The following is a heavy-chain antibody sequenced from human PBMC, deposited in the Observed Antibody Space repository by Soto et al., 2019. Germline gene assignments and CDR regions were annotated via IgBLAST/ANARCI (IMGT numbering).Heavy chain of an antibody. CDR2: ISAYNGNT. D-gene: IGHD6-13*01. J-gene: IGHJ4*02. CDR1: GYTFTSYG. Sequence: ASVKVSCKASGYTFTSYGISWVRQAPGQGLEWMGWISAYNGNTNYAQKLQGRVTMTTDTSTSTAYMELRSLRFDDTAVYYCARDRRQIAAAATERDWCQGTPVTVFS. CDR3: ARDRRQIAAAATERD. V-gene: IGHV1-18*01.